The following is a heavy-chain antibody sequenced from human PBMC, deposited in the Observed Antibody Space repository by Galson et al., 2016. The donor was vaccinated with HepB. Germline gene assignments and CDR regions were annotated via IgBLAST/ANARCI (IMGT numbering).Heavy chain of an antibody. Sequence: LSLTCTASGGSISSGVYYWSWIRQQPGKGLEWIGYIYYSGATYYNPSLKSRVAISLDTSKKQFALTLRSVTAADTALYYCARISIAAAGTWKWINPWGQGTLVTVSP. CDR1: GGSISSGVYY. J-gene: IGHJ5*02. CDR3: ARISIAAAGTWKWINP. D-gene: IGHD6-13*01. CDR2: IYYSGAT. V-gene: IGHV4-31*03.